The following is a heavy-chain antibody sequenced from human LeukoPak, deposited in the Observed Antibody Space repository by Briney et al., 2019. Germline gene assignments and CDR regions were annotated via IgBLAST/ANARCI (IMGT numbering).Heavy chain of an antibody. CDR3: ATGVQLVRYFDY. Sequence: AGGSLRLSCAASGFTFSSYWMHWVRQAPGKGLVWVSGINSDGRSTSYADSVKGRFTMSRDNAKNTLYLQMNSLRAEDTAVYYCATGVQLVRYFDYWGQGTLVTVSS. CDR1: GFTFSSYW. J-gene: IGHJ4*02. V-gene: IGHV3-74*01. CDR2: INSDGRST. D-gene: IGHD6-13*01.